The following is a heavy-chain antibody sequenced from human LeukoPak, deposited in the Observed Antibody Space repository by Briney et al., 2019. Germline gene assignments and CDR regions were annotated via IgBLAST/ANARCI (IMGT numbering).Heavy chain of an antibody. Sequence: GGSLRLSCAASGFTFSSNGMLWVRQAPGKGLEWVGVISYDGSNKYYADSVKGRFTISRDNSKNTLYLQMNSLRAEDTAVYYCAKEMGATNYFEYWGQGTLVTVSS. J-gene: IGHJ4*02. CDR2: ISYDGSNK. D-gene: IGHD1-26*01. V-gene: IGHV3-30*18. CDR1: GFTFSSNG. CDR3: AKEMGATNYFEY.